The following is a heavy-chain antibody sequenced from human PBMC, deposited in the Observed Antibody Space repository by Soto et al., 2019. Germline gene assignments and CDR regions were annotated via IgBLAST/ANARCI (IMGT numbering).Heavy chain of an antibody. CDR3: ARDRGAYGMDV. CDR2: ISAYNGNT. V-gene: IGHV1-18*01. J-gene: IGHJ6*02. CDR1: GYTFTSHG. Sequence: QVQLVQSGAEVKKPGPSVKVSCKASGYTFTSHGISWVRQAPGQGVEWMGWISAYNGNTNYAQKLQGRVTMPTDTSTSTAYMELRSLRSDDTAVYYCARDRGAYGMDVWGQGTTVTVSS.